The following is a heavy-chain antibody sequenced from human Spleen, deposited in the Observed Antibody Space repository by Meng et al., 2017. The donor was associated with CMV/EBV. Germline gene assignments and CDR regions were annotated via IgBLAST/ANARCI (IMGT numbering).Heavy chain of an antibody. D-gene: IGHD2-15*01. V-gene: IGHV4-61*01. J-gene: IGHJ5*02. CDR1: GDSVTSESYY. CDR3: ARDRGSLFYWFDP. CDR2: IYYSGST. Sequence: GSLRLSCTVSGDSVTSESYYWSWIRQPPGKGLEWIGYIYYSGSTYYNPSLKSRVTISVDTSKNQFSLKLSSVTAADTAVYYCARDRGSLFYWFDPWGQGTLVTVSS.